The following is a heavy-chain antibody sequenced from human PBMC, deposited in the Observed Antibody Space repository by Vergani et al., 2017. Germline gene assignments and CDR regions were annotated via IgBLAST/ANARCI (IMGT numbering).Heavy chain of an antibody. CDR1: GGSFSGYY. CDR3: ARALEYCSSTGCYTARFDP. CDR2: INHSGST. Sequence: QVQLQESGPGLVKPSETLSLTCAVYGGSFSGYYWSWIRQPPGKGLEWIGEINHSGSTNYNPSLKSRVTISVDTSKNQFSLKLSSVTAADTAVYYCARALEYCSSTGCYTARFDPWGQGTLVTVSS. V-gene: IGHV4-34*01. D-gene: IGHD2-2*02. J-gene: IGHJ5*02.